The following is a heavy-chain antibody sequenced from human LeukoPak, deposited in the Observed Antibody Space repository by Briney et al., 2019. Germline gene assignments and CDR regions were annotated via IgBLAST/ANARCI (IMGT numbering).Heavy chain of an antibody. Sequence: SETLSLTCAVYGGSFSGYYWSWIRQPPGKGLEWIGEINHSGSTNYNPSLKSRVTISVDTSKNQFSLKLSSVTAADTAVYYCARGLAVVTPRYFDYWGQGTLVTVSS. J-gene: IGHJ4*02. D-gene: IGHD4-23*01. V-gene: IGHV4-34*01. CDR3: ARGLAVVTPRYFDY. CDR2: INHSGST. CDR1: GGSFSGYY.